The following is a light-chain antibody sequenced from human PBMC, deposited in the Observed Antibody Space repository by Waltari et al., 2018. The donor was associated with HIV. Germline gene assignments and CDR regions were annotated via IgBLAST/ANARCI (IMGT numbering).Light chain of an antibody. V-gene: IGLV1-40*01. Sequence: QSVLTQPPSVSGAPGQRVTISCTGSSPDIGAGYDVHWYQHLPGRAPKLLIYGDTSRPSGVPDRFSGSKSGTSASLAITGLQAEDEADYSCQSYDSSLSAWVFGGGTKLTVL. CDR1: SPDIGAGYD. CDR2: GDT. CDR3: QSYDSSLSAWV. J-gene: IGLJ3*02.